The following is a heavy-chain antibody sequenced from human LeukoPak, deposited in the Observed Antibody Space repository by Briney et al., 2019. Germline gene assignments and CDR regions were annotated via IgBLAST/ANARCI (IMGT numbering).Heavy chain of an antibody. CDR2: ISSSGSTI. CDR1: GFTFSSYE. V-gene: IGHV3-48*03. Sequence: GGSLRLSCAASGFTFSSYEMNWVRQAPGKGLEWVSYISSSGSTIYYADSVKGRFTISRDNAKNSLYLQMNSLRAEDTAVYYCARAKTYYYGSGSYSLPFNWFDPWGQGTLVTVSS. J-gene: IGHJ5*02. D-gene: IGHD3-10*01. CDR3: ARAKTYYYGSGSYSLPFNWFDP.